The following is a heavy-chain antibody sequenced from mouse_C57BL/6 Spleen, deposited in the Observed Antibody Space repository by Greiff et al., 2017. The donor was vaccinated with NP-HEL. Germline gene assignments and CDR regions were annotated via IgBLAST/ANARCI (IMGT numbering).Heavy chain of an antibody. CDR1: GYTFTSYW. D-gene: IGHD2-4*01. CDR2: IYPSDSET. Sequence: VQLQQPGAELVRPGSSVKLSCKASGYTFTSYWMDWVKQRPGQGLEWIGNIYPSDSETHYNQKFKDKATLTVDKSSSTAYMQLSSLTSEDSAVYYCARGDDYDGAMDYWGQGTSVTVSS. V-gene: IGHV1-61*01. J-gene: IGHJ4*01. CDR3: ARGDDYDGAMDY.